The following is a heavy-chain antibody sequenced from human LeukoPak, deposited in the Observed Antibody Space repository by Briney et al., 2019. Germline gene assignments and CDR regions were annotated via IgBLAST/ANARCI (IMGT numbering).Heavy chain of an antibody. CDR2: ISSSSSYI. J-gene: IGHJ3*02. V-gene: IGHV3-21*01. CDR1: GFTFSSYS. Sequence: GGSLRLSCAASGFTFSSYSMNWVRQAPGKGLEWVSSISSSSSYIYYADSVKGRFTTSRDNAKNSLYLQMNSLRAEDTAVYYCAREGALKPDAFDIWGQGTMVTVSS. D-gene: IGHD3-16*01. CDR3: AREGALKPDAFDI.